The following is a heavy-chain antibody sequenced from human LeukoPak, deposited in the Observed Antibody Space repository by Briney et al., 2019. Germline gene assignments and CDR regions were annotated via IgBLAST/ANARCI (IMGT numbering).Heavy chain of an antibody. V-gene: IGHV3-30*03. Sequence: GGSLRLSCVASEFTFSSSAMHWVRQAPGKGLEWVAVILHDGRNKYYTDSVKGRFTISRDNSKSTLYLQMNSLRPEDTAVYYCAREPSVSPSYDAFDTWGQGTMVSVSS. CDR2: ILHDGRNK. CDR3: AREPSVSPSYDAFDT. D-gene: IGHD1-26*01. CDR1: EFTFSSSA. J-gene: IGHJ3*02.